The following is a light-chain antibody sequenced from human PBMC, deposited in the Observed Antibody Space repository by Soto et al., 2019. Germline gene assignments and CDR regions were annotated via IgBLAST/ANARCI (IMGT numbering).Light chain of an antibody. CDR2: DAS. J-gene: IGKJ1*01. CDR1: QSISTW. Sequence: DIQMTQSPSTLSTSVGDRVTITCRASQSISTWLAWYQQKSGKAPKLLIYDASSLESGVPSRFSGSGSGTEFTLTISSLQPDDFATYYCQQYNSYWGTFGQGTKVDI. V-gene: IGKV1-5*01. CDR3: QQYNSYWGT.